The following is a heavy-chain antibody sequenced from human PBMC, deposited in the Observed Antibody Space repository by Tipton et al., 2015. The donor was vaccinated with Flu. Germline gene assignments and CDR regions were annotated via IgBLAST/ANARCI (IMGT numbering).Heavy chain of an antibody. D-gene: IGHD3-22*01. J-gene: IGHJ4*02. V-gene: IGHV3-43D*04. CDR1: GFTFGDYA. CDR3: AKADYYDTSGYFH. CDR2: ISWDGDST. Sequence: LRLSCAASGFTFGDYAMHWVRQAPGKGLEWVSLISWDGDSTYYADSVKGRFTISRDNSKDSLYLQMNSLKPEDTAFYYCAKADYYDTSGYFHWGQGTLVTVSS.